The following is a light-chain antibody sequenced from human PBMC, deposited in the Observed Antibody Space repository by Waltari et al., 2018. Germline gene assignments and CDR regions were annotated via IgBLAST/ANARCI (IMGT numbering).Light chain of an antibody. CDR2: DVS. J-gene: IGLJ3*02. V-gene: IGLV2-14*01. CDR3: SSYISSSTPWV. CDR1: KSDFGDYNH. Sequence: QSALTQPASVSGSPGQSITISCTGTKSDFGDYNHASLYQQHPGKAPKVMIYDVSNRPSGVSNRFSGSKSGNTAPLTISGLQAEDEGNYYCSSYISSSTPWVFGGGTKLTVL.